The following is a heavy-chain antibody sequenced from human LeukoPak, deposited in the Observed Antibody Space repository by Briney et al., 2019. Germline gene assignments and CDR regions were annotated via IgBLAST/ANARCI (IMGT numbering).Heavy chain of an antibody. CDR3: ARDLGHTGYDLYDY. CDR2: MKQDGSEK. CDR1: GINFRGYW. D-gene: IGHD5-12*01. Sequence: GGSLRLTCAASGINFRGYWMAWVRQAPGKGLEWVANMKQDGSEKYYVDSLKGRFTISRDNAKNSLYLQMNSLRVEDTAVYYCARDLGHTGYDLYDYWGQGTLVTVSS. J-gene: IGHJ4*02. V-gene: IGHV3-7*01.